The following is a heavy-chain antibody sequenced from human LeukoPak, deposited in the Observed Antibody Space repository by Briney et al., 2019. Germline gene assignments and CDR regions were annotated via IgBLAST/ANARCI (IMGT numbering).Heavy chain of an antibody. CDR1: GFTFSSYG. CDR2: ISGSGGST. D-gene: IGHD6-13*01. Sequence: GGSLRLSCAASGFTFSSYGMSWVRQAPGKGLEWVSAISGSGGSTYLADSVKGRFTISRDNSKNTLYLEMNSLRADDTAVYYCAKDRPTVYSSSWLHFLDSWGQGTLVTVSS. J-gene: IGHJ4*02. CDR3: AKDRPTVYSSSWLHFLDS. V-gene: IGHV3-23*01.